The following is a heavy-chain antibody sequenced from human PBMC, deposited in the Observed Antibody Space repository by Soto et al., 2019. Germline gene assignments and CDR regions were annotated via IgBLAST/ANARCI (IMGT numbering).Heavy chain of an antibody. Sequence: GGSLRLSCAASGFTFSSYAMSWVRQAPGKGLEWVSAISGSGGSTYYAESVKGRFTISRDNSKNTLYLQMNSLRAEDTAVYYCAKAGAASYYSRADYWGQGTLVTVSS. CDR3: AKAGAASYYSRADY. V-gene: IGHV3-23*01. CDR2: ISGSGGST. J-gene: IGHJ4*02. D-gene: IGHD3-10*01. CDR1: GFTFSSYA.